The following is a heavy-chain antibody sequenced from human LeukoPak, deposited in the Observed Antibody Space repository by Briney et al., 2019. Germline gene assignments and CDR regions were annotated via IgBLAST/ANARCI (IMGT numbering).Heavy chain of an antibody. CDR3: ASSYEGDYYYGMDV. D-gene: IGHD3-3*01. CDR1: GGTFSSYA. Sequence: SVKVPCKASGGTFSSYAISWVRQAPGQGLEWMGGIIPIFGTANYAQKFQGRVTITADESTSTAYMELSSLRSEDTAVYYCASSYEGDYYYGMDVWGQGTTVTVSS. V-gene: IGHV1-69*13. J-gene: IGHJ6*02. CDR2: IIPIFGTA.